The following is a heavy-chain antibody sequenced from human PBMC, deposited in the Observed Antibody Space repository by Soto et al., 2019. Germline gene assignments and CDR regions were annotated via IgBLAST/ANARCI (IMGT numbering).Heavy chain of an antibody. J-gene: IGHJ4*02. CDR1: GYTFTSYG. V-gene: IGHV1-18*01. Sequence: QVQLVQSGAEVKKPGASVKVSCKASGYTFTSYGISWVRQAPGQGLEWMGWISAYNGNTNYAQKLQGRVTMTTDTSTSTAYMELRSLRSDDTAVYYCARDSRREYYYDSSGYYDYWGQGTLVTVSS. CDR2: ISAYNGNT. D-gene: IGHD3-22*01. CDR3: ARDSRREYYYDSSGYYDY.